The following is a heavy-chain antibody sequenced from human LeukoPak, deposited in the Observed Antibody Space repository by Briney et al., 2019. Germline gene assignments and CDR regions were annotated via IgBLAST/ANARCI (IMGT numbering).Heavy chain of an antibody. V-gene: IGHV4-59*08. D-gene: IGHD5-18*01. CDR3: ARLQMDTAMVRFDY. CDR2: IYYSGST. CDR1: GASISGYH. Sequence: PSETLSLTCTVSGASISGYHWSWIRQPPGKGLEWIGYIYYSGSTSYNPSLKSRVTISLDTSKNQFSLRLSSVTAADTAVYYCARLQMDTAMVRFDYWGQGTLVTVSS. J-gene: IGHJ4*02.